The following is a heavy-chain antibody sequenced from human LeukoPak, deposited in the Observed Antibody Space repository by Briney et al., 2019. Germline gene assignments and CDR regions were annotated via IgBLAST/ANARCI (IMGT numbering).Heavy chain of an antibody. CDR2: IYYTANS. J-gene: IGHJ4*02. D-gene: IGHD6-6*01. Sequence: SETLSLTCTVSGGSIINSGYYWRWIRQPPGQGLEWIANIYYTANSNYNSSLKSRITISVDTSRNQFSLKLTSVTAADTAVYFCARYSSTWAFDYWGQGSLVTVSS. V-gene: IGHV4-39*01. CDR1: GGSIINSGYY. CDR3: ARYSSTWAFDY.